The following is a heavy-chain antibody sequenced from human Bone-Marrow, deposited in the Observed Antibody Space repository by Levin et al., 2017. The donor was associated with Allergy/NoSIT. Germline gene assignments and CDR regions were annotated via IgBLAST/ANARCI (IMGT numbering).Heavy chain of an antibody. CDR2: ISYDGSNK. V-gene: IGHV3-30*18. Sequence: GGSLRLSCAASGFTFSSYGMHWVRQAPGKGLEWVAVISYDGSNKYYADSVKGRFTISRDNSKNTLYLQMNSLRAEDTAVYYCAKGDGYSYGLGLLDYWGQGTLVTVSS. J-gene: IGHJ4*02. CDR1: GFTFSSYG. CDR3: AKGDGYSYGLGLLDY. D-gene: IGHD5-18*01.